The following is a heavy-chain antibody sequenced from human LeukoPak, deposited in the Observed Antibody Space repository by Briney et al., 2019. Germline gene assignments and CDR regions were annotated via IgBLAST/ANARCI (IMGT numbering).Heavy chain of an antibody. V-gene: IGHV4-39*07. CDR1: GGSISSSGYY. Sequence: SETLSLTCSVSGGSISSSGYYWGWIRQPPGKGLEWIGSIYYSGSTFYNPSLKSRVTISLDTSKNQFSLKLSSVTAADTAVFYCARRSSSWYHFDYWGQGTLVTVSS. J-gene: IGHJ4*02. CDR2: IYYSGST. CDR3: ARRSSSWYHFDY. D-gene: IGHD6-13*01.